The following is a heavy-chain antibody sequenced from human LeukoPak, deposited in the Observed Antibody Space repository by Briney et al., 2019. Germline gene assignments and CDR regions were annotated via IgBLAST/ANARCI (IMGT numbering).Heavy chain of an antibody. CDR3: ARDQEPMYCGGDCYSGFDY. D-gene: IGHD2-21*01. CDR1: GYTFTGYY. CDR2: INPNSGGT. Sequence: GASVKVSCXASGYTFTGYYIYWVRRAPGQGLEWMGWINPNSGGTNYAQKFQGRVTMTRDTSISTAYMELSRLRSDDTAVFYCARDQEPMYCGGDCYSGFDYWGQGTLVTVSS. V-gene: IGHV1-2*02. J-gene: IGHJ4*02.